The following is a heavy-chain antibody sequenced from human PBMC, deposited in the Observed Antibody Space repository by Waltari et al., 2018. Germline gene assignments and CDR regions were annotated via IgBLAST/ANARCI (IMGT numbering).Heavy chain of an antibody. Sequence: EVQLVESGGGLVQPGGSLRLSCAASGFTFSSYSMNWVRQAPGKGLEWVSYISSSSSTIYYADSVKGRFTISRDNAKNSLYLQMNSLRAEDTAVYYCARRYCSGGSCYNLDYWGQGTLVTVSS. J-gene: IGHJ4*02. CDR1: GFTFSSYS. D-gene: IGHD2-15*01. V-gene: IGHV3-48*01. CDR3: ARRYCSGGSCYNLDY. CDR2: ISSSSSTI.